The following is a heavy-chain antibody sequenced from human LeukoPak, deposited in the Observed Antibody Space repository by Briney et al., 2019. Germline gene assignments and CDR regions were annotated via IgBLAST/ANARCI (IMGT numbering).Heavy chain of an antibody. CDR1: GFTFSSYW. CDR3: ARDPNGNWRFDP. V-gene: IGHV3-74*01. Sequence: PGGSLRLSCAASGFTFSSYWMHWVRQAPGKGLVWVSRINIDGGTTTYVDSVKGRFTISRDNAKNMLYLQMNSLRAEDTAVYYCARDPNGNWRFDPWGQGTLVTVSS. J-gene: IGHJ5*02. D-gene: IGHD1-1*01. CDR2: INIDGGTT.